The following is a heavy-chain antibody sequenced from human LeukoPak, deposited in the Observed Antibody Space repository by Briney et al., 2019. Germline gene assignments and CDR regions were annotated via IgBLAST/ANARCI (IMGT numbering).Heavy chain of an antibody. J-gene: IGHJ4*02. CDR1: GFTFSSYG. Sequence: GGSLRLSCAASGFTFSSYGMHWVRQAPGKGLEWVAVIWYDGSNKYYADSVKGRFTISRDNSKNTLYLQMNSLRAEDTAVYYCARDHYDCVWGSYRPLYYFDYWGQGTLVTVSS. D-gene: IGHD3-16*02. V-gene: IGHV3-33*01. CDR3: ARDHYDCVWGSYRPLYYFDY. CDR2: IWYDGSNK.